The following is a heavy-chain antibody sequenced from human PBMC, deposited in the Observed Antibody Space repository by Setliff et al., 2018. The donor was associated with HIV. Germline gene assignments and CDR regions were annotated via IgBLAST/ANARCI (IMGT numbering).Heavy chain of an antibody. Sequence: SVKVSCKASGGTFSSYAISWVRQAPGQGLEWMGRIIPIFDTTNYAQKFQGRVTITADKSTSTSYMELNSLRSEDTAVYYCAIGSSNWPHRPNNYYFDYWGQGTPVTVSS. V-gene: IGHV1-69*06. D-gene: IGHD6-13*01. CDR2: IIPIFDTT. CDR3: AIGSSNWPHRPNNYYFDY. J-gene: IGHJ4*02. CDR1: GGTFSSYA.